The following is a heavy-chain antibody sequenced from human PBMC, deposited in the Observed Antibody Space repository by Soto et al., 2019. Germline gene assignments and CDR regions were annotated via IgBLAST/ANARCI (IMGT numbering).Heavy chain of an antibody. CDR3: ARGRHWFGP. V-gene: IGHV4-59*08. J-gene: IGHJ5*02. CDR1: GISITSSY. CDR2: ISDRGDI. Sequence: SETLSLTCTVSGISITSSYWNWFRQSPGKGLEWIGQISDRGDINYNPPLESRVAISTDTSKNQASLTLTAVNAADTAVYFCARGRHWFGPWGQGTLVTVSS.